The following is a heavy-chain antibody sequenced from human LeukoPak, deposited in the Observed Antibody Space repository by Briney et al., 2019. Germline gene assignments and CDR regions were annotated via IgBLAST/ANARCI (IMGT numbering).Heavy chain of an antibody. CDR1: GYTFTSYA. Sequence: GASVKVSCKAPGYTFTSYAMHWVRQAPGQRLEWMGWINAGNGNTKYSQKFQGRVTMTRDTSTSTVYMELSSLRSEDTAVYYCARDLAVAGTVGSGYYYYYGMDVWGQGTTVTVSS. D-gene: IGHD6-19*01. V-gene: IGHV1-3*01. CDR3: ARDLAVAGTVGSGYYYYYGMDV. CDR2: INAGNGNT. J-gene: IGHJ6*02.